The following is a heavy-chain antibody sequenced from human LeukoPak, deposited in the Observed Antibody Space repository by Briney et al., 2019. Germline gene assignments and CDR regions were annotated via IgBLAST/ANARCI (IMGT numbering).Heavy chain of an antibody. V-gene: IGHV3-30-3*01. Sequence: GRSLRLSCAASGLTFSSYAMHWVRQAPGKGLEWVAVISYDGSNKYYADSVKGRFTISRDNSKNTLYLQMNSLRAEDTAVYYCARDGSGSYYKFDYWGQGTLVTVSS. J-gene: IGHJ4*02. CDR2: ISYDGSNK. CDR3: ARDGSGSYYKFDY. CDR1: GLTFSSYA. D-gene: IGHD3-10*01.